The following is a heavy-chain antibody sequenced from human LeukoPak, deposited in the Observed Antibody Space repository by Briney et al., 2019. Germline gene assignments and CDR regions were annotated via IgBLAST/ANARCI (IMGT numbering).Heavy chain of an antibody. V-gene: IGHV3-30-3*01. J-gene: IGHJ6*02. D-gene: IGHD4-17*01. CDR2: ISYDGSNK. Sequence: GRSLRLSCAASGFTFSSYAMHWVRQAPGKGLEWVSVISYDGSNKYYADSVKGRFTISRDNSKNTLYLQMNSPRAEDTAVYYCARDPASLRSYYYYYGMDVWGQGTTVTVSS. CDR3: ARDPASLRSYYYYYGMDV. CDR1: GFTFSSYA.